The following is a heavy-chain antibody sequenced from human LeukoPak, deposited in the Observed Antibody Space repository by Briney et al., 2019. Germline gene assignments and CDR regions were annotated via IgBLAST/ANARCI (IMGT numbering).Heavy chain of an antibody. J-gene: IGHJ4*02. CDR2: IYNSGAKI. CDR1: GLTFSTYS. Sequence: GGSPRLSCAVSGLTFSTYSMTWVRQGPGKGLEWVSSIYNSGAKIFYADSVKGRFTISRDNSKNMLYLQMNSLRVEDTAVYYCAKDVAPDSGWDLDYWGQGTLVTVSS. V-gene: IGHV3-23*01. D-gene: IGHD6-19*01. CDR3: AKDVAPDSGWDLDY.